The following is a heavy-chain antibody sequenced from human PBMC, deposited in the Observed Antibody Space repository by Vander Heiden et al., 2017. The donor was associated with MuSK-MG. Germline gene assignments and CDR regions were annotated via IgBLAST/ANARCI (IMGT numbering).Heavy chain of an antibody. CDR1: GYSISSGYY. V-gene: IGHV4-38-2*01. CDR3: ARHERIAVDY. CDR2: IYHSGST. D-gene: IGHD6-19*01. Sequence: QVQLQESGPGLVKPSETLSLTCAVSGYSISSGYYWGGIRQPPGKGLEWIGSIYHSGSTYYNPSLKSRVTISVDTSKNQFSLKLSSVTAADTAVYYCARHERIAVDYWGQGTLVTVSS. J-gene: IGHJ4*02.